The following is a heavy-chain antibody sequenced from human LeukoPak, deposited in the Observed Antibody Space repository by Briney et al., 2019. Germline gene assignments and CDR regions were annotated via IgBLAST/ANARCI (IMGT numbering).Heavy chain of an antibody. CDR3: ATTGKHYYGSGSYFRTYAFNI. J-gene: IGHJ3*02. D-gene: IGHD3-10*01. Sequence: PSETLSLTCTVSGGSISSSSYYWGWIRQPPGKGLEWIGSIYYSGSPSYNPSPNHRVPISVDTSKNPFPLKLSSVTAADTAVYYCATTGKHYYGSGSYFRTYAFNIWGQGTMVTVSS. V-gene: IGHV4-39*01. CDR2: IYYSGSP. CDR1: GGSISSSSYY.